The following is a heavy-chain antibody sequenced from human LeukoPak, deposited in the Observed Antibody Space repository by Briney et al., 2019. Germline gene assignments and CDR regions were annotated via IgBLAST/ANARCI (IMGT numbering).Heavy chain of an antibody. CDR2: LSYDGSTE. CDR1: GLTFRSSA. CDR3: ARALWVGGYFDY. D-gene: IGHD3-10*01. V-gene: IGHV3-30*04. J-gene: IGHJ4*02. Sequence: GGSLRLSCAASGLTFRSSAMHWVRQAPGKGLQWVALLSYDGSTEYHADSVKGRFTISRDTSKNTLYLQMNGLRAEDTAVYYCARALWVGGYFDYWGQGTRVTVSS.